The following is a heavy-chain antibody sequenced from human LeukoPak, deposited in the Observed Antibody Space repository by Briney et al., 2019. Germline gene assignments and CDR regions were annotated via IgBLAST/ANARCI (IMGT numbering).Heavy chain of an antibody. V-gene: IGHV3-21*01. D-gene: IGHD6-19*01. CDR2: ISSSSSYI. CDR3: GRDRSSEVAGIGY. CDR1: GFTFSTYS. Sequence: GGSLRLSCAASGFTFSTYSMNWVRQAPGKGLEWVSYISSSSSYIYYADSVKGRFTISRDNAKNSLYLQMDSLRAEDTAVYYCGRDRSSEVAGIGYWGQGTLVTVSS. J-gene: IGHJ4*02.